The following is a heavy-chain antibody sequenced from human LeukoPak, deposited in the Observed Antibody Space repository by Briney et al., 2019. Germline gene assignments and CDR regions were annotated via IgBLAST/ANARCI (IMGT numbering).Heavy chain of an antibody. CDR3: AKVHDSGTYATLDY. V-gene: IGHV3-23*01. Sequence: PGGSLRLSCAASGFTFSSYWMSWVRQAPGKGLEWVSSISGGVENRYYADSVKGRFIISRDDSKNTFYLRMNSLRAEDTAVYHCAKVHDSGTYATLDYWGQGTLVTVSS. D-gene: IGHD3-10*01. CDR2: ISGGVENR. CDR1: GFTFSSYW. J-gene: IGHJ4*02.